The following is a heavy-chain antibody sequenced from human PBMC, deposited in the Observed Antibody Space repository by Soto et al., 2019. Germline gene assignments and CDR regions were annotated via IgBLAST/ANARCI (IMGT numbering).Heavy chain of an antibody. J-gene: IGHJ5*01. V-gene: IGHV2-5*01. CDR1: GFSLNTSGVS. Sequence: SGPTLVNPTQTLTLTCSFSGFSLNTSGVSVGWIRQPPGKALEWLALVYWNGDERYSPSLKNRLTITKDTSKNQVVLRMTNMEHVDTATYYCTHMYYYDGSGYYPTADSWGRGTLVTVSS. D-gene: IGHD3-22*01. CDR3: THMYYYDGSGYYPTADS. CDR2: VYWNGDE.